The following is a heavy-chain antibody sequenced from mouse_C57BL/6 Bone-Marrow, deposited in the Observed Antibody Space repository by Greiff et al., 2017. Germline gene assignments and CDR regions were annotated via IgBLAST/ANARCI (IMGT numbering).Heavy chain of an antibody. D-gene: IGHD4-1*02. CDR2: IRSKANNHAT. Sequence: SVGCFFPPFGSMTLSFSSSVFTFSDAWMDWVPQSPEKGLEWVAEIRSKANNHATYYAESVKGRFTISRDDSKSSVYLQMNSLRAEDTGIYYCTWPTGTFDYWGQGTTLTVSS. CDR1: VFTFSDAW. J-gene: IGHJ2*01. V-gene: IGHV6-6*01. CDR3: TWPTGTFDY.